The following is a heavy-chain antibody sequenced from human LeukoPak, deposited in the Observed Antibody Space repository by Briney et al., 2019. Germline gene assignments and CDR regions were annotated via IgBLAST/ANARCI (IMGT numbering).Heavy chain of an antibody. CDR3: ARHRPGDYDFSRARYFYYMDV. CDR1: GFTFSSYA. Sequence: PGGSLRLSCAASGFTFSSYAMHWVRQSPSKGLEWIGEINHSGNTDCNPSLKSRVTISVEMSKNQFSLMLTSVTAADTAVYFCARHRPGDYDFSRARYFYYMDVWGRGTPVTVSS. CDR2: INHSGNT. D-gene: IGHD3-3*01. J-gene: IGHJ6*03. V-gene: IGHV4-34*01.